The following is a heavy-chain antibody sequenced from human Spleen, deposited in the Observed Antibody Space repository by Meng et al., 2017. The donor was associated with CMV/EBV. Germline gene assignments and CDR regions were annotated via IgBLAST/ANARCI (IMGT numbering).Heavy chain of an antibody. J-gene: IGHJ4*02. D-gene: IGHD6-19*01. Sequence: EVHLVEXXXGXVXXGGXLKLFCAASGFTFTTAWMSWVRQAPGKGLEWVGVIKSKGDGGTTEFAAPVRDRFTMSRDDTTNMVYLQMSSLETEDTAVYYCITDGRSGCGQGTLVTVSS. V-gene: IGHV3-15*05. CDR1: GFTFTTAW. CDR3: ITDGRSG. CDR2: IKSKGDGGTT.